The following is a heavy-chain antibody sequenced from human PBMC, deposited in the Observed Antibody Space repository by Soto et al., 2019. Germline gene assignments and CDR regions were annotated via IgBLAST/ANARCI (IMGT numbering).Heavy chain of an antibody. J-gene: IGHJ6*02. CDR1: CGSISSSRYY. CDR3: EHTGRYYYGMDV. Sequence: PSETLSLTCTVSCGSISSSRYYWGWIRQPPGKGLEWIGSIYYSGSTYYNPSLKSRVTISVDTSKNQFSLKLSSVTAADTAVYYCEHTGRYYYGMDVGGQGTTVT. CDR2: IYYSGST. V-gene: IGHV4-39*01. D-gene: IGHD2-21*01.